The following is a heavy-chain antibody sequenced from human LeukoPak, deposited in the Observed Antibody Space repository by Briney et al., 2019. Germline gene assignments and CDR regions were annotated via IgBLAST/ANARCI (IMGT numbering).Heavy chain of an antibody. J-gene: IGHJ6*03. CDR3: ARDLRRRVTAIGYGPREYYYYMDV. D-gene: IGHD2-21*02. CDR1: GGSISTSNYY. V-gene: IGHV4-39*07. CDR2: IFYSGRT. Sequence: SETLSLTCTVSGGSISTSNYYWGWIRQPPGKGLVWIGNIFYSGRTKYNPSLKSRVTMSVDTSKNQFSLKLSSVTAADTAGYYCARDLRRRVTAIGYGPREYYYYMDVWGKGTTVTISS.